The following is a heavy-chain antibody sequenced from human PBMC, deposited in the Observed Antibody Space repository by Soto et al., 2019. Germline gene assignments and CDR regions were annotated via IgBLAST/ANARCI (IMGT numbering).Heavy chain of an antibody. CDR1: GYTFTSYG. CDR2: ISAYNGNT. V-gene: IGHV1-18*01. CDR3: ARGPMGGSNAFYSGMDV. D-gene: IGHD2-2*01. Sequence: QVQLVQSGAEVKKPGASVKVSCKASGYTFTSYGISWVRQAPGQGLEWMGWISAYNGNTNYAQKLQGRVTMTTDTVTSTAYMELGSLRSDATAVYYCARGPMGGSNAFYSGMDVWGQGNTVTVSS. J-gene: IGHJ6*02.